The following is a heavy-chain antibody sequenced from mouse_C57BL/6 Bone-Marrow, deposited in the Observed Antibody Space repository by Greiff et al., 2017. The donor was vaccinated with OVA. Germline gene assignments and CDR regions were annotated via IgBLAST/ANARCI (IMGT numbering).Heavy chain of an antibody. D-gene: IGHD1-1*01. Sequence: VQLQQSGPVLVKPGASVKMSCKASGYTFTDYYMNWVKQSHGKSLEWIGVINPYNGGTSYNQKFKGKATLTVDKSSSTAYMELNSLTSEDSAVYYCARLPYYGSSYDWYFDVWGTGTTVTVSS. CDR2: INPYNGGT. CDR3: ARLPYYGSSYDWYFDV. V-gene: IGHV1-19*01. J-gene: IGHJ1*03. CDR1: GYTFTDYY.